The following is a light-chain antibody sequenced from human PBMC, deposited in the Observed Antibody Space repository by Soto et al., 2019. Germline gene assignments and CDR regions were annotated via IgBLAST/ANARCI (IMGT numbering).Light chain of an antibody. V-gene: IGKV2-30*01. J-gene: IGKJ2*01. Sequence: DVVMTQSPLSLPVTLGQPASISCRSSQSLVYSDGNTYLNWFQQRPGQSPRRLIYKVSNRDAGVPDRFSGSGSGTDFTLKISRVEAEDVGVYYCMQGTLWPPGPNRAYPFGQGTKLEIK. CDR3: MQGTLWPPGPNRAYP. CDR1: QSLVYSDGNTY. CDR2: KVS.